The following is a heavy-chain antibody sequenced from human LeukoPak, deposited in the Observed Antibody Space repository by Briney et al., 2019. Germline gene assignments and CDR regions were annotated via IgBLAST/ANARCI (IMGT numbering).Heavy chain of an antibody. CDR1: GGSISSSNW. V-gene: IGHV4-4*02. J-gene: IGHJ4*02. CDR3: ARSHYYGDYFY. Sequence: PSETLSLTCAVSGGSISSSNWWSWVRQPPGKGLEWIGEIYHSGSTNYNPSLKSRVTISVDTSKNQFSLKLSSVTAADTAVYYCARSHYYGDYFYWGQGTLVTVSS. D-gene: IGHD4-17*01. CDR2: IYHSGST.